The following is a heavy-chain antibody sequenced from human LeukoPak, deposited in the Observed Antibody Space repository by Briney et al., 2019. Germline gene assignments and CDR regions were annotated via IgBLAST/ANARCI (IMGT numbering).Heavy chain of an antibody. D-gene: IGHD2-2*01. CDR1: GGSFSGYY. J-gene: IGHJ4*02. Sequence: SETLSLTCAVYGGSFSGYYWSWIRQPPGKGLEWIGEINHSGSTNYNPSLKSRATISVDTSKNQFSLKLSSVTAADTAVYYCARESGYCSSTSCYFLGVDYWGQGTLVTVSS. CDR3: ARESGYCSSTSCYFLGVDY. CDR2: INHSGST. V-gene: IGHV4-34*01.